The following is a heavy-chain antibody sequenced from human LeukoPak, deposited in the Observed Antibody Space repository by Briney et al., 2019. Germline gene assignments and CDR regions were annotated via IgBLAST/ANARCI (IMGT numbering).Heavy chain of an antibody. CDR3: APSGYDYEWFDP. Sequence: SVKVSCKASGDTFSDYSISWVRQAPGQGLEWMGRIIPILDQANYAQSFQGRVTLTADKSTTTAYMELSSLKSEDTAVYYCAPSGYDYEWFDPWGQGTLVTVSS. V-gene: IGHV1-69*02. CDR2: IIPILDQA. D-gene: IGHD5-12*01. CDR1: GDTFSDYS. J-gene: IGHJ5*02.